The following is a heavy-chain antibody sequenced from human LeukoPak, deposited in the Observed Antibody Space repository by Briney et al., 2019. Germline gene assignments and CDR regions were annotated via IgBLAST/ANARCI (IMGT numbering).Heavy chain of an antibody. J-gene: IGHJ4*02. CDR3: ARTRGYGSGRLFDY. CDR2: IYYSGST. Sequence: SETLSLTCTVSGGSISNTFYYWGWIRQPPGKGLEWIGSIYYSGSTYYNPSLKSRVTISVDTSKNQFSLKLSSVTAADTAVYYCARTRGYGSGRLFDYWGQGTLVTVSS. V-gene: IGHV4-39*01. CDR1: GGSISNTFYY. D-gene: IGHD3-10*01.